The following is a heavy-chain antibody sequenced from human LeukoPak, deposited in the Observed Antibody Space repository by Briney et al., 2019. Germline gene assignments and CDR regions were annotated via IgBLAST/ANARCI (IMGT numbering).Heavy chain of an antibody. V-gene: IGHV3-30*02. CDR1: GFTFSSYG. J-gene: IGHJ4*02. D-gene: IGHD1-26*01. CDR3: AKETRGSYSDY. CDR2: IRYDGSNK. Sequence: GGSLRLSCAVSGFTFSSYGMHWVRQAPGKGLEWVAFIRYDGSNKYYADSVKGRFTISRDNSKNTLYLQMNSLRAEDTAVYYCAKETRGSYSDYWGQGTLVTVSS.